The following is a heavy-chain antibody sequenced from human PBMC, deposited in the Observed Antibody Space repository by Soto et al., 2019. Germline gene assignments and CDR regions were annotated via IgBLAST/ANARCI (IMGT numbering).Heavy chain of an antibody. CDR2: INASGGST. V-gene: IGHV1-46*04. D-gene: IGHD2-21*01. J-gene: IGHJ6*02. Sequence: ASVKVSCKASGYTFTSYYMHWVRQAPGRGIAWKGIINASGGSTCTAEKLQGRLTMTRVMSTCAVYMELSSLRSEDTAVYFCTRDNVVPFSYGMDVCGQMTTVAVS. CDR3: TRDNVVPFSYGMDV. CDR1: GYTFTSYY.